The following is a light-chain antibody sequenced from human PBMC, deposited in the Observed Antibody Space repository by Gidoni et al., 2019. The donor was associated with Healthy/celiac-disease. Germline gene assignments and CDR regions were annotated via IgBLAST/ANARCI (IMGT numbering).Light chain of an antibody. V-gene: IGKV1-39*01. CDR2: AAS. CDR1: QSISSY. Sequence: DIQMTQSPSSLSASVGDRVTITCRASQSISSYLNWYQQKPGKAPKLLIYAASSLQSGVPSRFSGSGSGTDFTLTISSLQPEDFATYYCQHPPTFGPGTKVDIK. J-gene: IGKJ3*01. CDR3: QHPPT.